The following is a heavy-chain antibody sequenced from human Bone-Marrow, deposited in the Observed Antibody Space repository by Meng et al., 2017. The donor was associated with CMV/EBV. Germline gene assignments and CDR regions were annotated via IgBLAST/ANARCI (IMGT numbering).Heavy chain of an antibody. CDR1: GFTFSSFA. CDR2: ISSNGGST. CDR3: ARDNRGPAY. D-gene: IGHD1-14*01. V-gene: IGHV3-64*02. Sequence: GESLKISCAASGFTFSSFAMHWVRQAPGKGLEYVSAISSNGGSTYYADSVKGRFTISRDNSKNTLYLQMGSLRAEDMAVYYCARDNRGPAYWGQGTLVTVSS. J-gene: IGHJ4*02.